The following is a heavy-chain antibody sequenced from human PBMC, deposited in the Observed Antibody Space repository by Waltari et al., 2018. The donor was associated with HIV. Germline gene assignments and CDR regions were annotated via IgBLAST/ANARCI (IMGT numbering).Heavy chain of an antibody. V-gene: IGHV4-59*01. CDR2: ITYGGKT. Sequence: QVQLQESGPRLVNPSETLSLKCSVSGDSISTYYWSWIRQTQGKGLEWICYITYGGKTSYNPSLKSRVTMSADTSKNQFSLKLSSVTAADTAVYYCARDSTRGTHKYYYAMDVWGQGTTVTVSS. D-gene: IGHD3-16*01. CDR1: GDSISTYY. J-gene: IGHJ6*01. CDR3: ARDSTRGTHKYYYAMDV.